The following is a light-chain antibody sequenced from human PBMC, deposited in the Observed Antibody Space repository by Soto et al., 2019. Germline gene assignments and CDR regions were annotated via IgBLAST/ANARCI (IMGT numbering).Light chain of an antibody. J-gene: IGKJ1*01. V-gene: IGKV1-5*03. CDR1: QSIGNW. CDR3: QQSYTVPLT. Sequence: DVQLTQAPSTLSASVGDRVTITCRASQSIGNWLAWYQQKPGKAPKLLIYKASSLESGVPSRFSGSGSGTEFTLTISSLQPEDFATYYCQQSYTVPLTFGQGTKVDI. CDR2: KAS.